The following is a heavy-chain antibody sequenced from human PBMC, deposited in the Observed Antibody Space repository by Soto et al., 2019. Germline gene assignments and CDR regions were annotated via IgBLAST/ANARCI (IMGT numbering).Heavy chain of an antibody. CDR3: AKKGENMIVVVITYIDY. CDR1: GFTFSSYA. V-gene: IGHV3-23*01. Sequence: EVQLLESGGGLVQPGGSLRLSCAASGFTFSSYAMSWVRQAPGKGLEWVSAISGSGGSTYYADSVKGRFTISRDNSKNTLYLQTNSRRAEDTAVYYCAKKGENMIVVVITYIDYWGQGTLVTVSS. CDR2: ISGSGGST. D-gene: IGHD3-22*01. J-gene: IGHJ4*02.